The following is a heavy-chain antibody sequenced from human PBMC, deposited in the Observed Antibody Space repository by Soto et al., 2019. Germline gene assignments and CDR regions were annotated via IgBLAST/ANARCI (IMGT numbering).Heavy chain of an antibody. Sequence: PSETLSLTCTVSGGSISSSSYYWGWIRQPPGKGLEWIGSIYYSGSTYYNPSLKSRVTISVDTSKNQFSLKLSSVTAADTAVYYCARPAPRRGTSSWYYFDYWGQGTLVTVSS. CDR2: IYYSGST. V-gene: IGHV4-39*01. CDR1: GGSISSSSYY. D-gene: IGHD6-13*01. J-gene: IGHJ4*02. CDR3: ARPAPRRGTSSWYYFDY.